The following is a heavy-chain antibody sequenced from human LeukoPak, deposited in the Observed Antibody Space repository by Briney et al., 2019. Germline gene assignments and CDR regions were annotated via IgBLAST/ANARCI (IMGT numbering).Heavy chain of an antibody. Sequence: ASVKVSCKTSGGIFSNYGINWVRQAPGQGLEWMGGIIPIFGSAKYAQKFQGRVTITADESTSTAYMELRRLRYEDTAVYYCARLLDNWFDPWGQGTLVTVSS. V-gene: IGHV1-69*13. J-gene: IGHJ5*02. CDR3: ARLLDNWFDP. CDR1: GGIFSNYG. CDR2: IIPIFGSA.